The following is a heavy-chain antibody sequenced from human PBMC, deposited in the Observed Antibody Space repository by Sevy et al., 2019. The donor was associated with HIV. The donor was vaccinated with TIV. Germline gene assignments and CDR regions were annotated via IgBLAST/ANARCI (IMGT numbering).Heavy chain of an antibody. V-gene: IGHV3-15*01. CDR3: TTDGYDYVWGSYSTHDY. CDR1: GFTFSNAW. D-gene: IGHD3-16*01. CDR2: IKSKTDGGTT. Sequence: GGSLRLSCAASGFTFSNAWMSWVRQAPGKGLEWVGRIKSKTDGGTTDYAAPVKGRFTISRDDSKNTQYLQMNSLKTEDTAVYYCTTDGYDYVWGSYSTHDYWGQGTLVTVSS. J-gene: IGHJ4*02.